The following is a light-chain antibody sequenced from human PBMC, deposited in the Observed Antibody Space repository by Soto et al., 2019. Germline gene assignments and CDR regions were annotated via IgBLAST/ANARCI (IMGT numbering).Light chain of an antibody. CDR1: DSDVGYYNY. V-gene: IGLV2-11*01. Sequence: QSVLTQPRSVSGSAGQSVTISCSGSDSDVGYYNYVSWYQQHPGKAPKLMIYDVTKRPSGVPDRFSASKSGNTASLTISGLQAEDEADYYSCSYAGYYTVVFGGGTKVTVL. CDR3: CSYAGYYTVV. J-gene: IGLJ2*01. CDR2: DVT.